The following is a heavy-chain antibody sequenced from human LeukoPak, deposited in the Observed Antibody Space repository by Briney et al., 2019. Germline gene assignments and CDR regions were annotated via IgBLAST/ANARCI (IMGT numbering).Heavy chain of an antibody. Sequence: SETLSLTCTASGGSISSYYWSWIRQPPGKGLEWIGYIYYSGSTNYNPSLKSRVTISVDTSKNQFSLKLSSVTAADTAVYYCARSPTQQWLVLGYYYYYMDVWGKGTTVTISS. CDR3: ARSPTQQWLVLGYYYYYMDV. V-gene: IGHV4-59*01. J-gene: IGHJ6*03. CDR1: GGSISSYY. D-gene: IGHD6-19*01. CDR2: IYYSGST.